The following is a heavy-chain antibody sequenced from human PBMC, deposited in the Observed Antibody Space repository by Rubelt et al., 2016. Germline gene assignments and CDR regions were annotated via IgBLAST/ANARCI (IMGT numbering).Heavy chain of an antibody. CDR3: ARGNYDRSGYLDY. CDR2: IWWDGSNK. CDR1: GFTFRNYG. D-gene: IGHD3-22*01. J-gene: IGHJ4*02. V-gene: IGHV3-33*01. Sequence: QVQLVESGGGVVQPGRSLRLSCATSGFTFRNYGMHWVRQAPGKGLEWVAVIWWDGSNKYYADSVKGRFTVSRDNSRNTVYLQMNSLRDEDTAVDYCARGNYDRSGYLDYWGQGTLVTVSS.